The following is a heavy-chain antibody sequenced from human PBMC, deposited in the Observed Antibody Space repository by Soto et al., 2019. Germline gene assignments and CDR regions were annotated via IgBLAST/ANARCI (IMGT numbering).Heavy chain of an antibody. D-gene: IGHD1-7*01. CDR2: FDPEDGET. CDR1: GYTLTELS. V-gene: IGHV1-24*01. Sequence: ASVKVSCKVSGYTLTELSMHWVRQAPGKGLEWMGGFDPEDGETIYAQKFQGRVTMTEDTSTDTAYMELSSLRSEDTAVYYCATDLLELPPLNYWGQGTLVTVSS. J-gene: IGHJ4*02. CDR3: ATDLLELPPLNY.